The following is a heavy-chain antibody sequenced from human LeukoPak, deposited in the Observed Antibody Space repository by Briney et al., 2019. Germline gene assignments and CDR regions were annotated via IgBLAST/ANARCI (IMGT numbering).Heavy chain of an antibody. D-gene: IGHD6-13*01. Sequence: SLCASCAPSGVTFTGYAISCVRRAPGQGLEWMGGIIPIFGTANYGQKFQGRVTNTTDESTSTAYMELSSLRSEDTAVYYCARTAAAGTIDYWGQGTLVTVSS. CDR3: ARTAAAGTIDY. V-gene: IGHV1-69*05. CDR2: IIPIFGTA. J-gene: IGHJ4*02. CDR1: GVTFTGYA.